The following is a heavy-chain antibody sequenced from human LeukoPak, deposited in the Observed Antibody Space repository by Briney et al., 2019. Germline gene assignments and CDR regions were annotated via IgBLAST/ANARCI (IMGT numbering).Heavy chain of an antibody. CDR3: ARGVSRTGYYYYGMDV. D-gene: IGHD3-3*02. Sequence: PGRSLRLSCAASGFTFSTYAMHWVRQAPGKGLEWVAVISYDGSNKYYADSVKGRFTISRDNSKNTLYLQMNSLRAEDTAVYYCARGVSRTGYYYYGMDVWGQGTTVTVSS. V-gene: IGHV3-30*01. CDR2: ISYDGSNK. J-gene: IGHJ6*02. CDR1: GFTFSTYA.